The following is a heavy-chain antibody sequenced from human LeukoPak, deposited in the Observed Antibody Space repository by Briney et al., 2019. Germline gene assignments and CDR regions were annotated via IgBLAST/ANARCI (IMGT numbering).Heavy chain of an antibody. CDR2: INTDGSST. D-gene: IGHD2-15*01. J-gene: IGHJ5*02. CDR3: ARLKYCSGGSCSAPFDP. V-gene: IGHV3-74*01. Sequence: GGSLRLSCAASGFIFSSYWMHWVRHAPGKGLAWVSRINTDGSSTSYADSVKGRFTISRDNAKNSLYLQMNSLRAEDTALYHCARLKYCSGGSCSAPFDPWGQGTLVTVSS. CDR1: GFIFSSYW.